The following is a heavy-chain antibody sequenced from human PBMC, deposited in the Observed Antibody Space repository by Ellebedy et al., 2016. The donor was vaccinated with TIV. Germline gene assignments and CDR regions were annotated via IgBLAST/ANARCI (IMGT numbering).Heavy chain of an antibody. CDR3: ARDGGGYCSSTSCYIRANWFDP. D-gene: IGHD2-2*02. V-gene: IGHV1-18*01. Sequence: ASVKVSXXASGYTFTSYGISWVRQAPGQGLEWMGWISAYNGNTNYAQKLQGRVTMTTDTSTSTAYMELRSLRSDDTAVYYCARDGGGYCSSTSCYIRANWFDPWGQGTLVTVSS. J-gene: IGHJ5*02. CDR2: ISAYNGNT. CDR1: GYTFTSYG.